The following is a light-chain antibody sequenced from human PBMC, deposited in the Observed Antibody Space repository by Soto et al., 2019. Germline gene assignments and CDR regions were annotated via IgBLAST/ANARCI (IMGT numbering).Light chain of an antibody. V-gene: IGLV2-14*01. CDR1: SSDIGGYNY. Sequence: QSVLTQPPSASGSPGQSITVSCTGTSSDIGGYNYVSWYQQHPGKAPKLMVYEVTNRPSGVSDRFSGSKSGNTASLTISGLQADDEGYYYCSSYTSRSTLYVFGTGIKLTVL. CDR2: EVT. CDR3: SSYTSRSTLYV. J-gene: IGLJ1*01.